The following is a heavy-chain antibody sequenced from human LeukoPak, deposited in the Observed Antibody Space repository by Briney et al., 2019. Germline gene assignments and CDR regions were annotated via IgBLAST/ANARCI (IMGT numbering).Heavy chain of an antibody. J-gene: IGHJ4*02. CDR1: GYTFTSYD. D-gene: IGHD3-22*01. CDR3: ATWLYDSSGYTLGY. CDR2: MNPNSGNT. Sequence: ASVEVSCKASGYTFTSYDINWVRQATGQGLEWMGWMNPNSGNTGYAQKFQGRVTMTRNTSISTAYMELSSLRSEDTAVYYCATWLYDSSGYTLGYWGQGTLVTVSS. V-gene: IGHV1-8*01.